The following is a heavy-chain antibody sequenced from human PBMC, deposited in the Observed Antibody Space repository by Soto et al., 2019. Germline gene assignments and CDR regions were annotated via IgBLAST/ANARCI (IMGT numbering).Heavy chain of an antibody. J-gene: IGHJ4*02. CDR2: IYPDDSDT. D-gene: IGHD6-25*01. V-gene: IGHV5-51*01. Sequence: GASLKISCSTSGYNFRTFWIGWLRQMPGKGLEWMGLIYPDDSDTKYSPSFEGQVTMSSDSYISTTYLQWSSLQASDTAIYYCARGRHKGGEGYFDFWGQGSLVTVSS. CDR1: GYNFRTFW. CDR3: ARGRHKGGEGYFDF.